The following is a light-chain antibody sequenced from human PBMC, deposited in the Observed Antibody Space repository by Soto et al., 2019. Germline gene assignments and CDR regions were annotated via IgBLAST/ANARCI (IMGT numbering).Light chain of an antibody. CDR3: HQYNNWPWT. J-gene: IGKJ1*01. CDR2: AAS. V-gene: IGKV3-15*01. Sequence: ITTTQSPVTQSVSTRDTTTLPCRASQSVSSHLAWYQQKPGQAPRLLIYAASTRATGIPVRFSGSGSETEFTLSIGSLQSEDFALYYCHQYNNWPWTFGQGTKVDI. CDR1: QSVSSH.